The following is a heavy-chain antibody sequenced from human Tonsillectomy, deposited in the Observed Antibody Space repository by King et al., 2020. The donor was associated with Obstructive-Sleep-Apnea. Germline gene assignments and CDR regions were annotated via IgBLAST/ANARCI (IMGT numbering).Heavy chain of an antibody. CDR3: SRGHYYDSSGYYGIDAFDI. V-gene: IGHV3-49*03. CDR2: IRSKAYGGTT. Sequence: VQLVESGGGLIQPGRSLRLSCTASGFTFGDYAMSWFRQAPGKGLEWVGFIRSKAYGGTTEYAASVKGRFTISRDDSKSIAYLQMNSLKTEDTAVYYCSRGHYYDSSGYYGIDAFDIWGQGTMVNVSS. J-gene: IGHJ3*02. D-gene: IGHD3-22*01. CDR1: GFTFGDYA.